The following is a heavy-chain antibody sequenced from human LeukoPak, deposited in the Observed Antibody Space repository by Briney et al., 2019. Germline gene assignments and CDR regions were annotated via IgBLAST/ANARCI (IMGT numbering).Heavy chain of an antibody. D-gene: IGHD2-2*01. CDR2: ISSSSSTI. Sequence: PGGSLRLSCAASGFTFSSYSMNWVRQAPGKGLEWVSYISSSSSTIYYADSVKGRFTISRDNAKNSLYLQMNSLRAEDTAVYYCAKDLGRYQLLGSLTDYWGQGTLVTVSS. CDR1: GFTFSSYS. CDR3: AKDLGRYQLLGSLTDY. V-gene: IGHV3-48*01. J-gene: IGHJ4*02.